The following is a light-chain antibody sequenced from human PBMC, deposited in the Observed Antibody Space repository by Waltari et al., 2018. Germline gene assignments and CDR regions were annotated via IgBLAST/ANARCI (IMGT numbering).Light chain of an antibody. CDR3: CSFTDTSIWV. CDR1: NSHIGKYAL. J-gene: IGLJ3*02. CDR2: EVT. Sequence: QSALTQPASVSGSPGQSITISCTGTNSHIGKYALVPWYQQHPGKAPKLLIYEVTQRPSGVSNHFSGSKSGNTASLTISGLQPEDEANYYCCSFTDTSIWVFGGGTKLTVL. V-gene: IGLV2-23*02.